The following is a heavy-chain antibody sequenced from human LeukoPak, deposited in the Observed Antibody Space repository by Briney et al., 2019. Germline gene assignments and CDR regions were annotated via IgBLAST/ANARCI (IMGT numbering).Heavy chain of an antibody. CDR2: MNQDGSAK. CDR1: GFTSSDSW. Sequence: GRSLRLSCAASGFTSSDSWMSWVRQAPGKGLEWVANMNQDGSAKGYVDSVKGRFTISRDNARNSLYLQMSSLRPEDTAVYCCATYTHWVAGDVWGQGTTVTVSS. D-gene: IGHD3-16*01. CDR3: ATYTHWVAGDV. V-gene: IGHV3-7*01. J-gene: IGHJ6*02.